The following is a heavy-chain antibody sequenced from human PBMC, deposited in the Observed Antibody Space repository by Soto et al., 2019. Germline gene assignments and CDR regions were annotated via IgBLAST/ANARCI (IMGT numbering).Heavy chain of an antibody. J-gene: IGHJ6*02. CDR3: AKDSFFWGSGWDLNGMDV. V-gene: IGHV4-34*01. CDR1: GGSFSGYY. D-gene: IGHD6-19*01. CDR2: INHSGST. Sequence: PSETLSLTCAVYGGSFSGYYWTWIRQPPGTGLEWIGEINHSGSTNYNPSLKSRFTISRDNSKNTLYLQMNSLRAEDTAVYYCAKDSFFWGSGWDLNGMDVWGQGTTVTVSS.